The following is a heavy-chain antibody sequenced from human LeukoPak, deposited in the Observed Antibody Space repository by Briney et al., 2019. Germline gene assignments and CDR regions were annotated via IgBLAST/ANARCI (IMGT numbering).Heavy chain of an antibody. J-gene: IGHJ4*02. CDR1: RGTFSSYA. Sequence: ASVKVSCKASRGTFSSYAISWVRQAPGQGLEWMGGIIPIFGTANYAQKFQGRVTITTDESTSTAYMELSSLRSEDTAVYYCAGDPGPGYFDYWGQGTLVTVSS. D-gene: IGHD3-10*01. CDR3: AGDPGPGYFDY. V-gene: IGHV1-69*05. CDR2: IIPIFGTA.